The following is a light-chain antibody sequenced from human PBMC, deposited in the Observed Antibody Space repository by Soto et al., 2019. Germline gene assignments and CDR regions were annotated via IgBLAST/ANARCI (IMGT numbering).Light chain of an antibody. CDR2: DAS. V-gene: IGKV3-11*01. CDR1: QSVSSY. J-gene: IGKJ4*01. CDR3: RQRSIWPLS. Sequence: EIVLTQSPATLSLSPGERATLSCRASQSVSSYLAWYQQKPGQAPRLLIYDASNRATGIPARFSGSRSGTDFTLTISSLESEDCAVYYCRQRSIWPLSFGGGAKVQSK.